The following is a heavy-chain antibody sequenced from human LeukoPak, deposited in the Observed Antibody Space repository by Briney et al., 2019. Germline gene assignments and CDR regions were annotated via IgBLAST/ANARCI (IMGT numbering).Heavy chain of an antibody. Sequence: SETLSLTCAVYGGSFSGYYWSWIRQPPGKGLEWIGEINHSGSTNYNPSLKSRVTISVDTSKNQFSLKLSSVTAADTAVYYCARATFTMVRSLDYWGQGTLVTVSS. D-gene: IGHD3-10*01. V-gene: IGHV4-34*01. J-gene: IGHJ4*02. CDR2: INHSGST. CDR1: GGSFSGYY. CDR3: ARATFTMVRSLDY.